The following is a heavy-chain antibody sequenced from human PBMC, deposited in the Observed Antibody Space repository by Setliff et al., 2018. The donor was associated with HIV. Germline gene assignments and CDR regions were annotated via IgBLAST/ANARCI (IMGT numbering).Heavy chain of an antibody. J-gene: IGHJ4*02. CDR2: INTNTGNP. CDR1: GYTFTTYS. CDR3: ARGAYQYYDSSGYYQGNFDY. Sequence: ASVKVSCKASGYTFTTYSMNWVRQAPGQGLEWMGWINTNTGNPMYPQDFTGRFVFTLDTSVSTAYLQISSLKAEDTAVYYCARGAYQYYDSSGYYQGNFDYWGQGTLVTVSS. V-gene: IGHV7-4-1*02. D-gene: IGHD3-22*01.